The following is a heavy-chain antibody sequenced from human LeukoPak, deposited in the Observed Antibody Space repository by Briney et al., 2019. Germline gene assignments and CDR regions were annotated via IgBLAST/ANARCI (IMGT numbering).Heavy chain of an antibody. CDR1: GGAVSSTSYY. D-gene: IGHD2-21*01. V-gene: IGHV4-61*01. J-gene: IGHJ3*01. Sequence: SETLSLTCTVSGGAVSSTSYYWTWIRQPPGKGLEWIGDIHDIASTNYNPSLKSRVTISVDTSKNQFSLKLKSVTAADTAMYYCARYTVVSSPGAFDLWGQGTMVTVSS. CDR3: ARYTVVSSPGAFDL. CDR2: IHDIAST.